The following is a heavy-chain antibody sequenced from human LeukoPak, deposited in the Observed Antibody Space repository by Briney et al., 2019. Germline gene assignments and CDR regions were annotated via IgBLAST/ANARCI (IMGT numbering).Heavy chain of an antibody. V-gene: IGHV1-2*02. Sequence: ASVKVSCKASGYTFTGYYMRWVRQAPGQGLEWMGWINPNSGGTNYAQKFQGRVTMTRDTSISTAYMELSRLRSDDTAVYYCAGAGGYSYGYYYYYGMDVWGQGTTVTVSS. CDR3: AGAGGYSYGYYYYYGMDV. CDR1: GYTFTGYY. D-gene: IGHD5-18*01. J-gene: IGHJ6*02. CDR2: INPNSGGT.